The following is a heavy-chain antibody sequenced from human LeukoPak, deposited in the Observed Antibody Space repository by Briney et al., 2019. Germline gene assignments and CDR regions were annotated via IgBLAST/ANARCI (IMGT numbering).Heavy chain of an antibody. V-gene: IGHV5-51*01. Sequence: GESLKISCKPSGYNFAIYWIAWVRQMPGKGLEWVGVIYPGDSDTRYSPSFQGRVTISADKSISTAFLQWNSLKASDTAMYYCARQDGSGLYYFDYWGQGTLVTVSS. CDR3: ARQDGSGLYYFDY. CDR1: GYNFAIYW. D-gene: IGHD3-10*01. J-gene: IGHJ4*02. CDR2: IYPGDSDT.